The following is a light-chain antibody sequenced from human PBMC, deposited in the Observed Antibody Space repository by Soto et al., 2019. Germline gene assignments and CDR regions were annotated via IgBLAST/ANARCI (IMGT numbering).Light chain of an antibody. V-gene: IGLV1-40*01. J-gene: IGLJ3*02. CDR1: SSNIGAGYD. CDR2: GNS. CDR3: QSYDSRRSGGV. Sequence: QSVLTQPPSVSGAPGQRVTISCTGSSSNIGAGYDVHWYQQHPGKAPKLLIYGNSNRPSGVPDRFSGSKSGISASLAIIGLHAEDEADYYCQSYDSRRSGGVFGGGTKVTVL.